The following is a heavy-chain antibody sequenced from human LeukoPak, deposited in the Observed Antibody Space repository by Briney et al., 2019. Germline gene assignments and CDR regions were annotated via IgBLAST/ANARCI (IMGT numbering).Heavy chain of an antibody. D-gene: IGHD6-6*01. CDR2: INPNSGGT. J-gene: IGHJ6*03. V-gene: IGHV1-2*02. CDR3: ARDYGSSLYYYYYMDV. CDR1: GYTFTGYY. Sequence: ASVKVSCKASGYTFTGYYMHWVRQAPGQGLEWMGWINPNSGGTNYAQKFQGRVTMTRDTPISTAYMELSRLRSDDTAVYYCARDYGSSLYYYYYMDVWGKGTTVTVSS.